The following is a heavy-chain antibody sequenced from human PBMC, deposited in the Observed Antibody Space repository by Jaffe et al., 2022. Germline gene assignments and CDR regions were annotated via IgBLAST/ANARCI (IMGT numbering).Heavy chain of an antibody. Sequence: EVQLVESGGGLVQPGGSLKLSCAASGFTFSDSTMHWVRQASGKGLEWVGRIRSKANSYATAYAASVKGRFTISRDDSKNTAYLQMNSLKTEDTAVYYCTSTTATTDYWGQGTLVTVSS. J-gene: IGHJ4*02. CDR2: IRSKANSYAT. CDR3: TSTTATTDY. V-gene: IGHV3-73*02. CDR1: GFTFSDST. D-gene: IGHD4-17*01.